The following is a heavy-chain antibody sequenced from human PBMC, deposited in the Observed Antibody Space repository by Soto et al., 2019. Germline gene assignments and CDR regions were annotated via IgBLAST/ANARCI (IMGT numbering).Heavy chain of an antibody. Sequence: ASVKISCKASGYTFTGYYMHWVRQAPGQGLEWMGWINPNSGGTNYAQKFQGWVTMTRDTSISTAYMELSRLRSDDTAVYYCARGSLVVAATPWYYYYYGMDVWGQGTTVTVSS. CDR1: GYTFTGYY. CDR3: ARGSLVVAATPWYYYYYGMDV. V-gene: IGHV1-2*04. J-gene: IGHJ6*02. D-gene: IGHD2-15*01. CDR2: INPNSGGT.